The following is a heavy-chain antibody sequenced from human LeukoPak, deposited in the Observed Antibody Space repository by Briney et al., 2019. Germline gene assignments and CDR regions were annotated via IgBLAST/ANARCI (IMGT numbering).Heavy chain of an antibody. D-gene: IGHD6-19*01. CDR3: ARSETGYSSGWTDPYFDY. CDR2: IYDSGST. V-gene: IGHV4-39*01. CDR1: GGSIRSSYYY. J-gene: IGHJ4*02. Sequence: PSETLSLTCTVSGGSIRSSYYYWGWIRQPPGKGLEWIGSIYDSGSTYYNPSLKSRVTISVDTSKNQFSLKLSSVTAADTAVYYCARSETGYSSGWTDPYFDYWGQGTLVTVSS.